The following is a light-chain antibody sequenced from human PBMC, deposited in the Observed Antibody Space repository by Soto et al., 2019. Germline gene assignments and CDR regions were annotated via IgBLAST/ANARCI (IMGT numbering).Light chain of an antibody. J-gene: IGLJ1*01. CDR1: SSNIGAGYD. V-gene: IGLV1-40*01. CDR2: GNS. CDR3: QSYESSLSGFV. Sequence: QPVLTQPPSVSGAPGQRVTISCTGSSSNIGAGYDVHWYQQLPGTAPKLLIYGNSNRPTGVPDRFSGSKSGTSASLAITGLRAEDGAEYYCQSYESSLSGFVFGTGTKLTVL.